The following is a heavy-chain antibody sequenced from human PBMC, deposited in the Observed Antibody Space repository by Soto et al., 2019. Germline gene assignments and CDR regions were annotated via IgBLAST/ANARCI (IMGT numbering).Heavy chain of an antibody. D-gene: IGHD6-6*01. CDR2: INHSGST. Sequence: QVQLQQWGAGLLKPSETLSLTCAVYGGSFSGYCWTWIRQPPGKGLEWIGEINHSGSTNYSPSLKSRVTISVDTSRNQFSLKLSSVTAADTAVYYCAREFSNSPEAFDSWGQGSLVTVSS. V-gene: IGHV4-34*01. J-gene: IGHJ4*02. CDR1: GGSFSGYC. CDR3: AREFSNSPEAFDS.